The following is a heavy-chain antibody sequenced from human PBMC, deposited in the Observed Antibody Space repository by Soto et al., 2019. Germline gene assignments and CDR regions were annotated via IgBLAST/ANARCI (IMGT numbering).Heavy chain of an antibody. CDR1: GYTXTGYY. CDR2: INPNSGGT. V-gene: IGHV1-2*02. Sequence: SXKVSCMASGYTXTGYYMDLVRQAPGQGLEWMGWINPNSGGTNYAQKFQGRFTMTRYTSISKAYMELSRLRSEDTAVYYCARDAKQLAHYYYYGMDVWGQATTVTVAS. CDR3: ARDAKQLAHYYYYGMDV. J-gene: IGHJ6*02. D-gene: IGHD6-6*01.